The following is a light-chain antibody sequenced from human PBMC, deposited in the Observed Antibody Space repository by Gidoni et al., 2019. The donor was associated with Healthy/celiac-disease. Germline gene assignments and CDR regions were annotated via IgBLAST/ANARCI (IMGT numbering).Light chain of an antibody. CDR2: AAS. CDR3: QKYNSAPFT. CDR1: HGISNY. Sequence: DLHMTHSPSSLSASDGDRVTITCRASHGISNYLAWYQQKPGKVPKLLIYAASTLQAGVPSRFSGSGSGTDFTLTISSLQPEDVATYYCQKYNSAPFTLGGGTKVEIK. J-gene: IGKJ4*01. V-gene: IGKV1-27*01.